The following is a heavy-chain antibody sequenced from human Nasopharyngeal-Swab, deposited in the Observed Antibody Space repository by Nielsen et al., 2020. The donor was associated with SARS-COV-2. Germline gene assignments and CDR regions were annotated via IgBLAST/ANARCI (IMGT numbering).Heavy chain of an antibody. Sequence: GGSLRLSCAASGFTFSSYAMHWVRQAPGKGLEWVAVISYDGSNKYYADSVKGRFTISRDNSKNTLYLQMNSLRAEDTAVHYCARDRGRFGEFDYWGQGTLVTVSS. J-gene: IGHJ4*02. CDR1: GFTFSSYA. V-gene: IGHV3-30*04. D-gene: IGHD3-10*01. CDR3: ARDRGRFGEFDY. CDR2: ISYDGSNK.